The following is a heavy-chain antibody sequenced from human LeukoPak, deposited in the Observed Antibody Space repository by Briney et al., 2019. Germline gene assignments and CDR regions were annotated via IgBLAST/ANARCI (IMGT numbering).Heavy chain of an antibody. V-gene: IGHV1-18*01. J-gene: IGHJ4*02. CDR3: ARDLSSGWNDY. CDR2: INAYLRQT. Sequence: GASVKVSCKASGYAFTSYDINWVRQAPGQGLEWMGWINAYLRQTTYAQKFQDRVTMITDTSTSTAYMELRSLTSDDTAVYYCARDLSSGWNDYWGQGTLVTVSS. D-gene: IGHD6-19*01. CDR1: GYAFTSYD.